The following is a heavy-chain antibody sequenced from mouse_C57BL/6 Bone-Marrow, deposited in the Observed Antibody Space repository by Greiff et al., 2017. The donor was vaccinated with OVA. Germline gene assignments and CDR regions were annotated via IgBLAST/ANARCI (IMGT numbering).Heavy chain of an antibody. CDR1: GFTFNTYA. D-gene: IGHD1-1*01. Sequence: EVKLVESGGGLVQPKGSLKLSCAASGFTFNTYAMHWVRQAPGKGLEWVARIRSKSSNYATYYADSVKDRFTISRDDSQSMLYLQMNNLKTEDTAMYYCVRDGAYYYGSSCAMDYWGQGTSVTVSS. CDR2: IRSKSSNYAT. CDR3: VRDGAYYYGSSCAMDY. V-gene: IGHV10-3*01. J-gene: IGHJ4*01.